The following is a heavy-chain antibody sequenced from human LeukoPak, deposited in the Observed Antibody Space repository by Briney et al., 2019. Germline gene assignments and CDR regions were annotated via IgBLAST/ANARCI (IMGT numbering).Heavy chain of an antibody. CDR3: ARGGIAAVGTFAFDI. CDR2: INPNSGGT. CDR1: RYTFTGYY. J-gene: IGHJ3*02. D-gene: IGHD6-13*01. V-gene: IGHV1-2*02. Sequence: GASVKVSCKASRYTFTGYYMHWVRQAPGQGLEWMGWINPNSGGTNYAQKLQGGVTMTRDTSISTAYMELSRLRSDDTAVYYCARGGIAAVGTFAFDIWGQGTMVTVSS.